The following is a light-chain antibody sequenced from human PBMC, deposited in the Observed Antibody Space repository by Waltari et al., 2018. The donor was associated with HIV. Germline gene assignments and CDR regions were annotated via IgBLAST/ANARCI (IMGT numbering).Light chain of an antibody. CDR2: GAS. J-gene: IGKJ1*01. CDR1: QSVSSN. V-gene: IGKV3-15*01. Sequence: EIVMTQSPATLSESPGERATLSCRASQSVSSNVAWYQQKPGQAPRLLIYGASTRATGVPARFSGSGSGTEFTLTISSLQSEDFAVYYCQQYSNRPPRTFGQGTKVEVK. CDR3: QQYSNRPPRT.